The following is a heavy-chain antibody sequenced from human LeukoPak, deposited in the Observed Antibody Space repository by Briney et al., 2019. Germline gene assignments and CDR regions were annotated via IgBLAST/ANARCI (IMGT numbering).Heavy chain of an antibody. V-gene: IGHV3-23*01. CDR3: AKGGFMTTDFDP. J-gene: IGHJ5*02. D-gene: IGHD4-11*01. CDR1: GFTFSSYA. Sequence: GGSLRLSCAASGFTFSSYATSWVRQAPGKGLEWVSAISGSGGSTYYADSVKGRFTISRDNSKNTLYLQMNSLRAEDTAVYYCAKGGFMTTDFDPWGQGTLVTVSS. CDR2: ISGSGGST.